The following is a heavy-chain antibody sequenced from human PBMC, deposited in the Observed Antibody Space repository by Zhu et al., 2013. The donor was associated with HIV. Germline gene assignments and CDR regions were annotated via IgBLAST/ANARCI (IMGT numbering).Heavy chain of an antibody. CDR1: GYTLTELS. V-gene: IGHV1-24*01. D-gene: IGHD2-21*02. CDR2: FDPEDGET. J-gene: IGHJ3*02. Sequence: QVQLVQSGAEVKKPGASVKVSCKVSGYTLTELSMHWVRQAPGKGLEWMGGFDPEDGETIYAQKFQGRVTMTEDTSTDTAYMELSSLRSEDTAVYYCATHPGHCGGDCYAFDIWGQGTMVTVSS. CDR3: ATHPGHCGGDCYAFDI.